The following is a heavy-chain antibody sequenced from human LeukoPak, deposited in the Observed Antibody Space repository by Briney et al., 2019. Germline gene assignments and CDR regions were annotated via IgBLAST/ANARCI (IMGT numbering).Heavy chain of an antibody. CDR1: GYTFTSYY. V-gene: IGHV1-46*01. CDR2: INPSGGST. Sequence: ASVKVSCKASGYTFTSYYMHWVRQAPGQGLEWMGIINPSGGSTSYAQKFQGRVTMTRDTSTSTVYMELSSLRSEDTAVYYCAREVWLLKEGEPFAYYYDSSGYTPFDPWGQGTLVTVSS. CDR3: AREVWLLKEGEPFAYYYDSSGYTPFDP. D-gene: IGHD3-22*01. J-gene: IGHJ5*02.